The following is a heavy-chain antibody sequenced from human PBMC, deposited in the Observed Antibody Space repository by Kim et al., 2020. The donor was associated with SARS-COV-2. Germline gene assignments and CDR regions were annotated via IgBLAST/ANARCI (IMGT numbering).Heavy chain of an antibody. Sequence: ASVKVSCKASGYSFTTYYMHWVRQAPGQGLEWMGWINPNNGGTKYAQKFQGRFTVTRDTSISTAYMELSSLRSDDTAIYYCAQCSINNCFMAGY. D-gene: IGHD2-2*01. J-gene: IGHJ4*03. V-gene: IGHV1-2*02. CDR1: GYSFTTYY. CDR2: INPNNGGT. CDR3: AQCSINNCFMAGY.